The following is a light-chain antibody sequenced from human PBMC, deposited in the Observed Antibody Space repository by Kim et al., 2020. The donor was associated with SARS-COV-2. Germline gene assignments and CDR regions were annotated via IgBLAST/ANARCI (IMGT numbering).Light chain of an antibody. J-gene: IGKJ1*01. V-gene: IGKV3-15*01. CDR1: QTVSNK. Sequence: EVALTQSPGTLSVSPGERATLSCRASQTVSNKLAWYQQKPGQPPRLLISDTSTRATGIPARFSGSGSATEFTLTISSLQSEDFAVYYCQQYYDWPRTFGQGTKVDIK. CDR3: QQYYDWPRT. CDR2: DTS.